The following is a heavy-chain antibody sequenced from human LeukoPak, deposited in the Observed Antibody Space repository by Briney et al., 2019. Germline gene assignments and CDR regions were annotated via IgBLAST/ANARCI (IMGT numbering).Heavy chain of an antibody. CDR2: INWNGGST. CDR1: GFTFDDYG. V-gene: IGHV3-20*04. CDR3: ARRDIVVVPAAIFGAFDI. Sequence: GGSLRLSCAASGFTFDDYGMSWVRQAPGKGLEWVSGINWNGGSTGYADSVKGRFTISRDNAKNSLYLQMNSLRAEDAALYYCARRDIVVVPAAIFGAFDIWGQGTMVTVSS. J-gene: IGHJ3*02. D-gene: IGHD2-2*02.